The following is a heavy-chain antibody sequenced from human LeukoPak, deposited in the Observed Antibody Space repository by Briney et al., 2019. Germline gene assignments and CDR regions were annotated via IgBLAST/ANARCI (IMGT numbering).Heavy chain of an antibody. D-gene: IGHD1-20*01. CDR2: INSDGSST. Sequence: GSLRLSCAASGFTFSSYWMHWVRQAPGKGLVWVSRINSDGSSTSYADSVKGRFTISRDNAKNTLYLQMNSLRAEDTAVYYCARRITRRGIDYWGQGTLVTVSS. CDR3: ARRITRRGIDY. J-gene: IGHJ4*02. CDR1: GFTFSSYW. V-gene: IGHV3-74*01.